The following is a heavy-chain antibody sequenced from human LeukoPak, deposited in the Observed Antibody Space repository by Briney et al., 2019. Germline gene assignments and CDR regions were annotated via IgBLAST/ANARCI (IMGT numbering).Heavy chain of an antibody. CDR1: GGSISSSNYY. Sequence: SETLSLTCTVSGGSISSSNYYWGWIRQPPGKGLEWIGKIYYSGTTYYNPSLKSRVTISVDTSKNQFSLKMSFVTAADTAVYYCARTSASCTSGVCPANWFDPWGQGTLVTVSS. V-gene: IGHV4-39*01. CDR3: ARTSASCTSGVCPANWFDP. J-gene: IGHJ5*02. D-gene: IGHD2-8*01. CDR2: IYYSGTT.